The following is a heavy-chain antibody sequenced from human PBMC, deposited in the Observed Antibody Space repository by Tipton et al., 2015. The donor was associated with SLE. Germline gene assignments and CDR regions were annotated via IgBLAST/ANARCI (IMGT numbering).Heavy chain of an antibody. J-gene: IGHJ4*02. CDR2: IYYSGST. Sequence: GLVKPSETLSLTCTVSGASISSYYWSWIRQLPGKGLEWIGFIYYSGSTLYNPSLTSRVTISIDTSKNQFSLNLSSVTAADTAVYYCARGRTGTDYWGQGTLVTVSS. D-gene: IGHD1/OR15-1a*01. CDR3: ARGRTGTDY. CDR1: GASISSYY. V-gene: IGHV4-59*01.